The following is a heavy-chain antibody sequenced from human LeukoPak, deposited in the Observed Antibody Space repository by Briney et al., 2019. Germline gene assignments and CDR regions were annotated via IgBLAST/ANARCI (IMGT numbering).Heavy chain of an antibody. J-gene: IGHJ4*02. Sequence: ASETLSRTCTVSGGSISSSSYYWGWIRQPPGKGLEWIGSIYYSGSTYYNPSLKSRVTISVDTSKNQFSLKLSSVTAADTAVYYCARAAYDSSGYYLFDYWGQGTLVTVSS. V-gene: IGHV4-39*07. CDR2: IYYSGST. CDR1: GGSISSSSYY. CDR3: ARAAYDSSGYYLFDY. D-gene: IGHD3-22*01.